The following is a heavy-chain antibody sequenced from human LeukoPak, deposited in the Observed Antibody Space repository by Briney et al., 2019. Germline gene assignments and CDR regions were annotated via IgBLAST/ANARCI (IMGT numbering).Heavy chain of an antibody. V-gene: IGHV1-3*01. D-gene: IGHD6-13*01. Sequence: GASVKVSCKASGYTFTSYAMHWVRQAPGQRLEWMGWINAGNGNTKYSQKFQGRVTITRDTSASTAYMELSSLRSEDTAVYYCARPNPNYSSSWGPSFDYWGQGTLVTVSS. CDR2: INAGNGNT. J-gene: IGHJ4*02. CDR1: GYTFTSYA. CDR3: ARPNPNYSSSWGPSFDY.